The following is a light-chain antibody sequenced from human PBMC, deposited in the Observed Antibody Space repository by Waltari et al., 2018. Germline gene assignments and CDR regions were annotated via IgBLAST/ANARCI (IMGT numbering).Light chain of an antibody. Sequence: QPALTQPASVSGSPGQSITISCSGTDRDVGAYDLVSWYKQHPGKAPHLIIYEVSNRPSGIANRFSASKSGNTASLTISGLQAEDEADYYCSSYTTSSAPGVFGTGTRVTVL. CDR3: SSYTTSSAPGV. CDR1: DRDVGAYDL. V-gene: IGLV2-14*01. J-gene: IGLJ1*01. CDR2: EVS.